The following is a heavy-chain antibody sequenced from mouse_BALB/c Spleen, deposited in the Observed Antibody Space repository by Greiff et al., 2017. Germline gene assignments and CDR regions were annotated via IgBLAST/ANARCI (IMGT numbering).Heavy chain of an antibody. Sequence: EVKVEESGGGLVKPGGSLKLSCAASGFTFSSYAMSWVRQSPEKRLEWVAEISSGGSYTYYPDTVTGRFTISRDNAKNTLYLEMSSLRSEDTAMYYCARAAYGNYVGYFDYWGQGTTLTVSS. V-gene: IGHV5-9-4*01. J-gene: IGHJ2*01. CDR2: ISSGGSYT. CDR1: GFTFSSYA. D-gene: IGHD2-1*01. CDR3: ARAAYGNYVGYFDY.